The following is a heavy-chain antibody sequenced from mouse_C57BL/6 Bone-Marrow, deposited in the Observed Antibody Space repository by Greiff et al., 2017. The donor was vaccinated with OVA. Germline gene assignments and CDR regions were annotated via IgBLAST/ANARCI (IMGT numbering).Heavy chain of an antibody. CDR1: GFTFSDYG. D-gene: IGHD1-1*01. CDR3: ARETTVVARAMDY. CDR2: ISSGSSTI. J-gene: IGHJ4*01. Sequence: EVMLVESGGGLVKPGGSLKLSCAASGFTFSDYGMHWVRQAPEKGLEWVAYISSGSSTIYYADTVKGRFTISRDNAKNTLLLQMTSLRSEDTAMYYCARETTVVARAMDYWGQGTSVTVSS. V-gene: IGHV5-17*01.